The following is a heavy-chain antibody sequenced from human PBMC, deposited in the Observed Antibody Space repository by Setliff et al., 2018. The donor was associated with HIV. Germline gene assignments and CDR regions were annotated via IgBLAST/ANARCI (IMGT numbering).Heavy chain of an antibody. CDR1: GYTFNNYY. CDR2: INPSDNRT. J-gene: IGHJ4*02. V-gene: IGHV1-46*02. D-gene: IGHD3-16*02. Sequence: ASVKVSCKASGYTFNNYYTHWVRQAPGQGLEWMGIINPSDNRTYYAQKFQGRVTMTRDTSTSSVYMELRSLRSEDTAVYYCARAYYDSVWGSHRYRFYYFDYWGQGSLVTVSS. CDR3: ARAYYDSVWGSHRYRFYYFDY.